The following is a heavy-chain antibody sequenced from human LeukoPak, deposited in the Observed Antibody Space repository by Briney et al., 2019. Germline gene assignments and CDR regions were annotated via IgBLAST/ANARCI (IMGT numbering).Heavy chain of an antibody. Sequence: PSETLSLTCAVSGDSVSSSSHYWSWIRQPPEKGLEWIGAIYNIRTTYFNPSLKSRSTISVDTSKNQFSLKLSSVTAADTAVYYCARQRQLLVPRHFDYWGQGTLVTVSS. V-gene: IGHV4-39*01. J-gene: IGHJ4*02. CDR2: IYNIRTT. CDR3: ARQRQLLVPRHFDY. D-gene: IGHD6-13*01. CDR1: GDSVSSSSHY.